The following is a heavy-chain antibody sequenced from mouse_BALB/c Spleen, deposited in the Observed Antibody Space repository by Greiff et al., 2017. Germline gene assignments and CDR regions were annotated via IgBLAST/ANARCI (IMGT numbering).Heavy chain of an antibody. V-gene: IGHV2-2*02. CDR1: GFSLTSYG. J-gene: IGHJ4*01. D-gene: IGHD1-2*01. CDR2: IWSGGST. CDR3: ARRGYGYVKAMDY. Sequence: QVQLKQSGPGLVQPSQSLSITCTVSGFSLTSYGVHWVRQSPGKGLEWLGVIWSGGSTDYNAAFISRLSISKDNSKSHVFFKMNSLQANDTAIYYCARRGYGYVKAMDYWGQGTSVTVSS.